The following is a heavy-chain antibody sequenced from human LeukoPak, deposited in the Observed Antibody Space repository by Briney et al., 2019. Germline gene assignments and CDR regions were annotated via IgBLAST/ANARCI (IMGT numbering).Heavy chain of an antibody. Sequence: GGSLRLSCAASGFTFSSYAMHWVRQAPGKGLEWVSGINWSGDRIGYADSVKGRFTISRDNAKNSLYLQMNSLRAEDTAVYYCARSSGWYHRGPDYYYYYMDVWGKGTTVTVS. J-gene: IGHJ6*03. CDR2: INWSGDRI. V-gene: IGHV3-9*01. D-gene: IGHD6-19*01. CDR1: GFTFSSYA. CDR3: ARSSGWYHRGPDYYYYYMDV.